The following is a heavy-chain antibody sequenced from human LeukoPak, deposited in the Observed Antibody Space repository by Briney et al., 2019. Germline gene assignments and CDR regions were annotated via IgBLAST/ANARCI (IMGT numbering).Heavy chain of an antibody. Sequence: GGSLRLSCAASGFTFSSYGMHWVRQAPGKGLEWVAVISYDGSNKYYADSVKGRFIISRDNSKNTLYLQMNSLRAEDTAVYYCAKSLSYCSSTSCYMGYWGQGTLVTVSS. CDR1: GFTFSSYG. D-gene: IGHD2-2*02. V-gene: IGHV3-30*18. CDR3: AKSLSYCSSTSCYMGY. CDR2: ISYDGSNK. J-gene: IGHJ4*02.